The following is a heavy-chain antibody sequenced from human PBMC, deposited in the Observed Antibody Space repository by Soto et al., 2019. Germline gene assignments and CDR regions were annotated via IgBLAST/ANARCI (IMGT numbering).Heavy chain of an antibody. CDR3: ARVLGSGWYYDYYGMDV. V-gene: IGHV4-34*01. CDR2: INHSGST. CDR1: GGSFSGYY. J-gene: IGHJ6*02. D-gene: IGHD6-19*01. Sequence: SETLSLTCAVYGGSFSGYYWSWIRQPPGKGLEWIGEINHSGSTNYNPSLKSRVTISVDTSKNQFSLKLSSVTAADTAVYYCARVLGSGWYYDYYGMDVWGQGTTVTVSS.